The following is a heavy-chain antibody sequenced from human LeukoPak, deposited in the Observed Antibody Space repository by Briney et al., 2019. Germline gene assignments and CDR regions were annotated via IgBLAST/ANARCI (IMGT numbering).Heavy chain of an antibody. V-gene: IGHV1-2*02. Sequence: AASVKVSCKASAYTFTGYYLHWVRQAPGQGLEWMGWIDPNNGDIKYAQKFQGTVTMTRDRSISTAYMELSRLTSDDTALYYCARRSRNGLDAFDIWGQGTMVTVSS. CDR3: ARRSRNGLDAFDI. CDR1: AYTFTGYY. J-gene: IGHJ3*02. D-gene: IGHD1-14*01. CDR2: IDPNNGDI.